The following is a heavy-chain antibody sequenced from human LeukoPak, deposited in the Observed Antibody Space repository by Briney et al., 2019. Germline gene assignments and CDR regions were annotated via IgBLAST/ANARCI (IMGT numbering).Heavy chain of an antibody. V-gene: IGHV3-48*03. CDR3: ARATYYDILTGLDY. J-gene: IGHJ4*02. D-gene: IGHD3-9*01. CDR1: GFTFSSYE. Sequence: GGSLRLSCAASGFTFSSYEMNWVRQAPGKGLEWVSYISSSGSTIYYADSVKGRFTISRDNAKNSLYLQMNSLRAEDTAVHYCARATYYDILTGLDYWGQGTLVTVSS. CDR2: ISSSGSTI.